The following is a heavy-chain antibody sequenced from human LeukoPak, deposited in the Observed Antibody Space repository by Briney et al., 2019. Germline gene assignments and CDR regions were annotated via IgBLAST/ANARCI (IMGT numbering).Heavy chain of an antibody. Sequence: ASVKVSCKASGYTFTGYYMHWVRQAPGQGLERMGWINPNSGGTNYAQKFQGRVTMTRDTSISTAYMELSRLRSDDTAVYYCASPMEDFWSGYDAFDIWGQGTMVTVSS. CDR1: GYTFTGYY. J-gene: IGHJ3*02. CDR3: ASPMEDFWSGYDAFDI. D-gene: IGHD3-3*01. CDR2: INPNSGGT. V-gene: IGHV1-2*02.